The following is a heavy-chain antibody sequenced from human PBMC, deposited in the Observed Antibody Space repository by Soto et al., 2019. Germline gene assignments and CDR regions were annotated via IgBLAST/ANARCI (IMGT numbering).Heavy chain of an antibody. V-gene: IGHV4-34*01. J-gene: IGHJ6*03. CDR2: INHSGST. CDR1: GGSFSGYY. D-gene: IGHD3-10*01. CDR3: ARVRGAYYYGSGSYRYMDV. Sequence: SETLSLTCAVYGGSFSGYYWSWIRQPPGKGLEWIGEINHSGSTNYNPSLKSRVTISVDTSKNQFSLKLSSVTAADTAVYYCARVRGAYYYGSGSYRYMDVWGKGTTVTVSS.